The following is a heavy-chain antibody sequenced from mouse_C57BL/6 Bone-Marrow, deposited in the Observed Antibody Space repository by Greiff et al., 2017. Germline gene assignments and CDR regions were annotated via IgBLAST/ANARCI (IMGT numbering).Heavy chain of an antibody. CDR3: ARSVYYGNFDY. D-gene: IGHD2-1*01. CDR2: IYPGDGDT. CDR1: GYAFSSSW. J-gene: IGHJ2*01. Sequence: VQLQQSGPELVKPGASVKISCKASGYAFSSSWMNWVKQRPGKGLEWIGRIYPGDGDTNYNGKFKGKATLTADKSSSTAYMQLSSLTSEDSAVYCCARSVYYGNFDYWGQGTTLTVSS. V-gene: IGHV1-82*01.